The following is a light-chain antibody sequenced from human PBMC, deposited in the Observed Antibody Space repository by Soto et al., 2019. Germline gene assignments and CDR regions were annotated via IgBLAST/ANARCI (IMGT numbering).Light chain of an antibody. Sequence: EIAMTQSPATLSVSPGERATLSCRASQSVSSNLAWYQQKPGKAPRLLIYGASTRATGIPARLSGSGSGTEFTLSLSSLQSEDFAVYYCQQYNNWPPITFGQGTRLEIK. CDR3: QQYNNWPPIT. CDR2: GAS. V-gene: IGKV3-15*01. J-gene: IGKJ5*01. CDR1: QSVSSN.